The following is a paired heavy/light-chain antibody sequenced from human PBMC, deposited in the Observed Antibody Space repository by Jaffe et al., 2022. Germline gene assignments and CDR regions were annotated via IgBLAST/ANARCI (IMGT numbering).Heavy chain of an antibody. CDR3: VEDTPFSTSWTGAEN. D-gene: IGHD3-3*02. CDR1: GFTFSRWG. CDR2: IQVHGGDI. J-gene: IGHJ4*02. V-gene: IGHV3-30*02. Sequence: QVHLVESGGGVVQPGGSLRLSCVGSGFTFSRWGMHWVRQAPGKGLEWVAFIQVHGGDIWYADSVKGRFTISRDNSKNTLYLQMNSLRGDDTGLYYCVEDTPFSTSWTGAENWGQGTLVTVSS.
Light chain of an antibody. CDR2: AAS. J-gene: IGKJ1*01. CDR3: QHYANAVRT. Sequence: IRLTQSPPSLSASVGDRVTITCRASQDINNYLVWHQQKPGQAPKLLIYAASTLQSGVPSRFSGSGSGADFTLTIDNLHPEDVATYYCQHYANAVRTFGQGTKLEI. CDR1: QDINNY. V-gene: IGKV1-27*01.